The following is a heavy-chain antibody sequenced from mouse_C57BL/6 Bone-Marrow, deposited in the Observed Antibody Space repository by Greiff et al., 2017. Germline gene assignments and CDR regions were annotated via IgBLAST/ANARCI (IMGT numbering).Heavy chain of an antibody. CDR2: LSSGGSYT. CDR1: VFTFSIYG. J-gene: IGHJ2*01. CDR3: ARHGAPYFDY. Sequence: EVKLVEPGGDLVKPGGSLKLSCAASVFTFSIYGMSWVRQTPDKRLEWVATLSSGGSYTYYPDSVKGRFTISRDNAKNTLYLQMSSLKSEDTAMYYCARHGAPYFDYWAQGTTLTVSS. V-gene: IGHV5-6*01.